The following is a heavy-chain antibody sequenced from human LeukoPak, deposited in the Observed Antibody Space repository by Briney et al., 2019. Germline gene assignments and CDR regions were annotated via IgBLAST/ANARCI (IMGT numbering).Heavy chain of an antibody. V-gene: IGHV3-43*02. CDR1: GFTFDDYA. CDR3: AKDWGAYYDSSGFYSGDFDY. D-gene: IGHD3-22*01. J-gene: IGHJ4*02. CDR2: ISGDGGST. Sequence: GGSLRLSCAASGFTFDDYAMHWVRQAPGKGLEWVSLISGDGGSTYYADSVKGRFTISKDNSKNSLYLQMNSLRTEDTALYYCAKDWGAYYDSSGFYSGDFDYWGQGTLVTVSS.